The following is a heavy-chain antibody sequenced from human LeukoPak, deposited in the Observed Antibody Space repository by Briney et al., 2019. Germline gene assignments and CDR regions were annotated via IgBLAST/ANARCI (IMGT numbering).Heavy chain of an antibody. CDR3: ARDGPYSGSHAWFDP. Sequence: SETLSLTCTDSGGSISSYYWSWIRQPPGKGLEWIGYIYYSGSTNYNPSLKSRVTISVDTSKNQFSLKLSSVTAADTAVYYCARDGPYSGSHAWFDPWGQGTLVTVSS. CDR1: GGSISSYY. V-gene: IGHV4-59*01. D-gene: IGHD1-26*01. J-gene: IGHJ5*02. CDR2: IYYSGST.